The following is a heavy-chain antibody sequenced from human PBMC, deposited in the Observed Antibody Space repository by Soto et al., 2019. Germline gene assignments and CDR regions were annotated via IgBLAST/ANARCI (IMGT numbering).Heavy chain of an antibody. J-gene: IGHJ6*02. Sequence: GESLKISCKGSGYTFTNYWIGWVRQMPGKGLEWMGIIYPGDSDTKYNPSFQGQVTISADKSITTTYLRWTSLKASDTAIYYWAASIFYYGMDVWGQGTTATVSS. V-gene: IGHV5-51*01. CDR2: IYPGDSDT. CDR3: AASIFYYGMDV. CDR1: GYTFTNYW.